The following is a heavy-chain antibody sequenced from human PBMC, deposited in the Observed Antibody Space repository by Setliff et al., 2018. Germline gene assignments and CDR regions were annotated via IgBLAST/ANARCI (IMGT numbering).Heavy chain of an antibody. J-gene: IGHJ4*02. CDR1: DDSISSRHYY. CDR2: MYYSGDT. Sequence: SETLSLTCTVSDDSISSRHYYWSWIRQPPGKGLEWIGYMYYSGDTNYNPSLKSRVTISVDTSKNQFSLELSSVTAADTAVYYCARGGTFRYFDYWGQGTPVTVSS. V-gene: IGHV4-61*01. CDR3: ARGGTFRYFDY. D-gene: IGHD5-12*01.